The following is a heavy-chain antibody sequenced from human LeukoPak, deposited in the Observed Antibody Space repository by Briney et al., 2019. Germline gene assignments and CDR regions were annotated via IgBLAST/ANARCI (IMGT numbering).Heavy chain of an antibody. CDR3: ARDPVNTAMDPQGFDY. CDR1: GYTFTSYA. Sequence: ASVKVSCKASGYTFTSYAMHWVRQAPGQRLEWMGWINTGNGNTKYSQKFQGRVTITRDTSASTAYMELSSLRSEDTAVYYCARDPVNTAMDPQGFDYWGQGTLVTVSS. V-gene: IGHV1-3*04. J-gene: IGHJ4*02. D-gene: IGHD5-18*01. CDR2: INTGNGNT.